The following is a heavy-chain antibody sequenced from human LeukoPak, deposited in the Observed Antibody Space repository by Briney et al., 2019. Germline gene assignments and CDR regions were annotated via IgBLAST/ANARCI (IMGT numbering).Heavy chain of an antibody. V-gene: IGHV4-30-2*01. CDR3: ARIVGPLGYFDY. Sequence: SETLSLTCAVSGGSISSGGYSWSWIRQPPGKGLEWIGYIYHSGSTYYNPSLKSRVTISVDRSKNQFSLKLSSVTAADTAVYYCARIVGPLGYFDYWGQGTLVTVSS. J-gene: IGHJ4*02. CDR1: GGSISSGGYS. CDR2: IYHSGST. D-gene: IGHD3-16*02.